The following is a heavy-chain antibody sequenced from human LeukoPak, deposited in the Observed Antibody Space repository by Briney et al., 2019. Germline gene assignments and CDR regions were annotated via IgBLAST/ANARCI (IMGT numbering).Heavy chain of an antibody. CDR3: AKGVLPTGFDY. CDR2: ISSSGGST. D-gene: IGHD3-10*01. Sequence: PGGSLRLSCAASGFTFSSYGMSWVRQAPGKGLEWVSAISSSGGSTYYADSVKGRFTISRDNSKNTLYLQMNSLRAEDTAIYYCAKGVLPTGFDYWGQGTLVTVSS. CDR1: GFTFSSYG. V-gene: IGHV3-23*01. J-gene: IGHJ4*02.